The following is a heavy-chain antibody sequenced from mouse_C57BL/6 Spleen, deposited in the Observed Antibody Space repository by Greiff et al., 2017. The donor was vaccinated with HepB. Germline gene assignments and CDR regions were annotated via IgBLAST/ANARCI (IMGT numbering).Heavy chain of an antibody. CDR3: ARPYYYGSSYRYFDV. Sequence: EVQRVESGGGLVKPGGSLKLSCAASGFTFSDYGMHWVRQAPEKGLEWVAYISSGSSTIYYADTVKGRFTISRDNAKNTLFLQMTSLRSEDTAMYYCARPYYYGSSYRYFDVWGTGTTVTVSS. J-gene: IGHJ1*03. D-gene: IGHD1-1*01. CDR1: GFTFSDYG. CDR2: ISSGSSTI. V-gene: IGHV5-17*01.